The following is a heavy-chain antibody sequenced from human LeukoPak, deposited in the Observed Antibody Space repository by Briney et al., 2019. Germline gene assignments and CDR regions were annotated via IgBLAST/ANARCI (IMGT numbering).Heavy chain of an antibody. Sequence: PSETLSLTCTVSGGSISSYYWSWIRQPAGKGLEWIGRIYTRGSTNYNPSLKSRVTMSVDTSKNQFSLKLSSVTAAATAVYYCAGEGHYYDSSGYYYGGEDYWGQGTLVTVSS. CDR1: GGSISSYY. D-gene: IGHD3-22*01. CDR3: AGEGHYYDSSGYYYGGEDY. J-gene: IGHJ4*02. V-gene: IGHV4-4*07. CDR2: IYTRGST.